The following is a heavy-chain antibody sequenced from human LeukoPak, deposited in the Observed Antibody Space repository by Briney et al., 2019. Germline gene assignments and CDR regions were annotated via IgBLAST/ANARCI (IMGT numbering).Heavy chain of an antibody. V-gene: IGHV3-30*18. J-gene: IGHJ6*02. CDR1: GFTVSSTY. CDR2: ISYDGSNK. Sequence: GGSLRLSCAASGFTVSSTYMSWVRQAPGKGLEWVAVISYDGSNKYYADSVKGRFTISRDNSKNTLYLQMNSLRAEDTAVYYCAKDTSATYYYYGMDVWGQGTTVTVSS. CDR3: AKDTSATYYYYGMDV.